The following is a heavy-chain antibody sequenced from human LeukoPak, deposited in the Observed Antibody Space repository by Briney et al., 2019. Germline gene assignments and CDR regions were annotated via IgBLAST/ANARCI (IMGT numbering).Heavy chain of an antibody. D-gene: IGHD4-17*01. J-gene: IGHJ4*02. CDR2: ISFDGSNK. V-gene: IGHV3-30*03. Sequence: GGSLRLSCAASGFSISNYGFHWVRQAPGKGLEWVAVISFDGSNKFYADSVKGRFTISRDTSKNTLYLQMNRLTVKDTAVYYCASDPPGDYGLGFWGQGTLVTVSS. CDR3: ASDPPGDYGLGF. CDR1: GFSISNYG.